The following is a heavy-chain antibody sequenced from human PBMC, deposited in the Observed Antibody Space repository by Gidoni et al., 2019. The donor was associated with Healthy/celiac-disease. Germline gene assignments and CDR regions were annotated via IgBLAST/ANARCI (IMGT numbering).Heavy chain of an antibody. V-gene: IGHV3-74*01. CDR3: ARWPTYYYYDSSGRPYAFDI. Sequence: EVQLVESGGGLVQPGGSLRLSCAASGFTFSSYWKHWVRQAPGKGLVWVSRINSDGSSTSYADSVKGRFTISRDNAKNTLYLQMNSLRAEDTAVYYCARWPTYYYYDSSGRPYAFDIWGQGTMVTVSS. D-gene: IGHD3-22*01. J-gene: IGHJ3*02. CDR1: GFTFSSYW. CDR2: INSDGSST.